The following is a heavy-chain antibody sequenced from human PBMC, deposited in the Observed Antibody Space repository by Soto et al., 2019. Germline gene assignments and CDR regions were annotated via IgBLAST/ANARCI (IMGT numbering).Heavy chain of an antibody. Sequence: AASVKVSCKASGGTFSSYAISWVRQAPGQGLEWMGGIIPIFGTANYAQKFQGRVTITADESTSTAYMELSSLRSEDTAVYYCASGYSYGSTRDYYGMDVWGQGTTVTVSS. J-gene: IGHJ6*02. CDR3: ASGYSYGSTRDYYGMDV. V-gene: IGHV1-69*13. CDR1: GGTFSSYA. D-gene: IGHD5-18*01. CDR2: IIPIFGTA.